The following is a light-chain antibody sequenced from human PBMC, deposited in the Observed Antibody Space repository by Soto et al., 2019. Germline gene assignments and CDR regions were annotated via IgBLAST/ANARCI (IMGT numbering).Light chain of an antibody. Sequence: IVLTQSRATLSLSPGERATLSCRASQSVSSCLAWYQQKPVQAPRLLIYGASSRATGIPDRFSGSGSGTDFTLTIARLEPGDFTVYYCQQYANPPHTFAQGAKVDIK. CDR2: GAS. CDR1: QSVSSC. CDR3: QQYANPPHT. J-gene: IGKJ1*01. V-gene: IGKV3-20*01.